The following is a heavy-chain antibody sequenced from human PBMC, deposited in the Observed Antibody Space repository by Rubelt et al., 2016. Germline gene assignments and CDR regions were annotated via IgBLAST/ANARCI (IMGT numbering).Heavy chain of an antibody. Sequence: QVQLVQSGAEVKKPGASVKVSCKASGYTFTSYAMNWVRQAPGQGLEWMGWINTNTGNPTYAQGFTGRFVFSLVTSVSTAYLQISSLKAEDTAVYYCARVIAAAGRDGNYFDYWGQGTLVTVSS. CDR3: ARVIAAAGRDGNYFDY. V-gene: IGHV7-4-1*02. D-gene: IGHD6-13*01. CDR2: INTNTGNP. J-gene: IGHJ4*02. CDR1: GYTFTSYA.